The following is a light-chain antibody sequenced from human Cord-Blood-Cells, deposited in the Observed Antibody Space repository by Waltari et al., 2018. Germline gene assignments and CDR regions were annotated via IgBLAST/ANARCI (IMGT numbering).Light chain of an antibody. CDR2: DVS. CDR3: SSYTSSSR. CDR1: SSDVGGYNE. V-gene: IGLV2-14*01. Sequence: QSALTQPASVSGSPGQSITISCTGTSSDVGGYNEVYWYQQHPGKAPKLMIYDVSNRPSGVSKRVSGSKSGNTASLTISGLQAEDEADYYCSSYTSSSRFGGGTKLTVL. J-gene: IGLJ2*01.